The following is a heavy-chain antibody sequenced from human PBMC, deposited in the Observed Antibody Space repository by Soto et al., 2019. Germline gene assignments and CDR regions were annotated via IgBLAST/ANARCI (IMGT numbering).Heavy chain of an antibody. CDR2: ISAYNGNT. Sequence: GASVKVSCKASGYTFTSYGISWVRQAPGQGLEWMGWISAYNGNTSYAQKLQGRVTMTTDTSTSTAYMELRSLRSDDTAVYYCARDAADILFRYYYGMDVWGQGTTVTVSS. CDR1: GYTFTSYG. D-gene: IGHD6-25*01. V-gene: IGHV1-18*01. J-gene: IGHJ6*02. CDR3: ARDAADILFRYYYGMDV.